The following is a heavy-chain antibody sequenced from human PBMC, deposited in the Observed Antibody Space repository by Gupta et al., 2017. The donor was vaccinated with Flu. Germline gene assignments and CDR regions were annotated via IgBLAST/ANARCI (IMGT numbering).Heavy chain of an antibody. CDR1: GFTFNSYA. J-gene: IGHJ4*02. CDR3: VKVPGRGVVLTPTRYFDY. V-gene: IGHV3-23*01. CDR2: ISGSGASA. D-gene: IGHD3-10*01. Sequence: EVHLLESGGGLIEPGGSLRLSCAASGFTFNSYAMNWVRQAPGRGLEWVASISGSGASAYYADSVKGRFTISRDNSGNTLYLQMNGLRGDDTAVYYCVKVPGRGVVLTPTRYFDYWGQGTLVTVSS.